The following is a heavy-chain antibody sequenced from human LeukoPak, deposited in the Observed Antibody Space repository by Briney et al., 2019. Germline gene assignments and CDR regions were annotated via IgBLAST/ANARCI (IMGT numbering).Heavy chain of an antibody. CDR2: IHHSGNT. Sequence: SETLSLTCTVSGYSISNTYYWGWIRQPPGKGLEWLGGIHHSGNTYYNPSLKGRVTISVDTSKKQFSLKLSSVTAADTAVNYCARQSYDSGSLYYTYWGQGTLVTVSS. D-gene: IGHD3-10*01. CDR1: GYSISNTYY. J-gene: IGHJ4*02. CDR3: ARQSYDSGSLYYTY. V-gene: IGHV4-38-2*02.